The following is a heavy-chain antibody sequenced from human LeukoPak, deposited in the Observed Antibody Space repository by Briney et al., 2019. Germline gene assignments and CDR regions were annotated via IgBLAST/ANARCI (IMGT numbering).Heavy chain of an antibody. Sequence: GSLRLSCAASGFTFSSCAMSWVRQAPGKGLECVSTISESDGRTYYADSVKGRFTISRDNSNNRLYLEMNSLRAEDTAVYYCAKWMTTATTSDYWGQGTLVTVSS. CDR1: GFTFSSCA. CDR3: AKWMTTATTSDY. D-gene: IGHD4-17*01. J-gene: IGHJ4*02. CDR2: ISESDGRT. V-gene: IGHV3-23*01.